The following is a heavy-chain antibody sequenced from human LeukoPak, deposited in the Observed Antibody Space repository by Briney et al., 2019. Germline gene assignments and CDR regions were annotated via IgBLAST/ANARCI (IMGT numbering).Heavy chain of an antibody. V-gene: IGHV5-51*01. CDR3: ARQTATINYFDY. CDR2: IDPYDSDP. CDR1: GYSFTNYW. D-gene: IGHD5-24*01. Sequence: GESLRISCEGSGYSFTNYWITWVRQMPGKGLELMGIIDPYDSDPRYSPSFQGQVTISAGKSISTAYLQWSSLKASDTAMYYCARQTATINYFDYWGQGTLVTVSS. J-gene: IGHJ4*02.